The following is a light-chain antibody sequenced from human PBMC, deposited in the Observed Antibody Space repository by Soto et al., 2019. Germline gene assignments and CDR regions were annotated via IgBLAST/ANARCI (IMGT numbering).Light chain of an antibody. CDR2: STN. V-gene: IGLV8-61*01. CDR3: VLYVGSGISL. CDR1: SGSVSSNNY. J-gene: IGLJ2*01. Sequence: QAVVTQEPSVSVSPGGTVTLTCGLSSGSVSSNNYPSWYQQTPGQAPRTLIYSTNTRSSGVPDRFSGSILGNKAALTVTGAQADDESDYYCVLYVGSGISLFGGGTKLTVL.